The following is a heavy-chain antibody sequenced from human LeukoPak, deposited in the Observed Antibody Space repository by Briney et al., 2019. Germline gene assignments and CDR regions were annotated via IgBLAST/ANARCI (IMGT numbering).Heavy chain of an antibody. D-gene: IGHD3-22*01. CDR1: GGSSRSGDYF. Sequence: SETLSLTCAVSGGSSRSGDYFWSWIRQPPGKGLEWIGHIHYSGNTYYNPSLKSRVSISVDTSKNQFSLKLTSVTAADTAEYYCTRRVAGSAYRDYWGQGTLVTVSS. V-gene: IGHV4-30-4*01. CDR2: IHYSGNT. J-gene: IGHJ4*02. CDR3: TRRVAGSAYRDY.